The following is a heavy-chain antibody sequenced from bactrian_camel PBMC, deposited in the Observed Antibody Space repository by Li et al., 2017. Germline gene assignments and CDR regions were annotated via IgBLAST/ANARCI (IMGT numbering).Heavy chain of an antibody. CDR1: GYHHSAYC. CDR3: AGEQYGGCRASAAFGV. J-gene: IGHJ6*01. D-gene: IGHD6*01. Sequence: HVQLVESGGKTVQTGGSLRLSCQASGYHHSAYCLGWFRQAPGKEREGVASVGGDSSPRYLDSVKGRFTISHDNADDTLYLQMDSLKPEDTAMYYCAGEQYGGCRASAAFGVWGQGTQVTVS. V-gene: IGHV3S57*01. CDR2: VGGDSSP.